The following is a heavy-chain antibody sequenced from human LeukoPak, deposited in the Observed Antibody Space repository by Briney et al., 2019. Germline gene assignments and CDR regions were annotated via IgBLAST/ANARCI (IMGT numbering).Heavy chain of an antibody. V-gene: IGHV4-30-4*08. CDR3: ARISGYYYGSGSYRAFDI. CDR2: IYYSGST. CDR1: GGPISSGGYS. Sequence: SETLSLTCAVSGGPISSGGYSWSWIRQPPGKGLEWIGYIYYSGSTYYNPSLKSRVTISVDTSKNQFSLKLSSVTAADTAVYYCARISGYYYGSGSYRAFDIWGQGTMVTVSS. J-gene: IGHJ3*02. D-gene: IGHD3-10*01.